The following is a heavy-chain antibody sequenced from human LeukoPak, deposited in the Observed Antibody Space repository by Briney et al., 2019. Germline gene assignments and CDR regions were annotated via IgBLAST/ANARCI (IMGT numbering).Heavy chain of an antibody. Sequence: SETLSLTCTVSGGSISSGGHYWSWIRQHPGKGLEWIGYIYYSGSTYYNPSLKSRVTISVDTSKNQFSLKLSSVTAADTAVYYCARGPYYYDSSGYPNPYYFDYWGQGTLVTVSS. CDR2: IYYSGST. J-gene: IGHJ4*02. V-gene: IGHV4-31*03. CDR1: GGSISSGGHY. CDR3: ARGPYYYDSSGYPNPYYFDY. D-gene: IGHD3-22*01.